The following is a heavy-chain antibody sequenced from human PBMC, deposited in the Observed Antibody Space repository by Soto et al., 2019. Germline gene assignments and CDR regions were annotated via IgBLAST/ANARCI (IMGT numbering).Heavy chain of an antibody. J-gene: IGHJ3*02. D-gene: IGHD3-16*01. CDR3: AKDWGSAFDI. Sequence: QVQLVESGGGVVQPGRSLRLSCAASGFTFSSYGMHWVRQAPGKGLEWVAVISYDGSNKYYADPVKGRFTISRDNSKNTLYLQMNSLRAEDTAVYYCAKDWGSAFDIWGQGTMVTVSS. CDR1: GFTFSSYG. CDR2: ISYDGSNK. V-gene: IGHV3-30*18.